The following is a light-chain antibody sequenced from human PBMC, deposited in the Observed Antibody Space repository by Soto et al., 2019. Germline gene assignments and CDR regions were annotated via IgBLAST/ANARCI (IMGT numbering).Light chain of an antibody. CDR1: QSITNNY. V-gene: IGKV3-20*01. CDR2: DAS. J-gene: IGKJ1*01. Sequence: DIVLTQSPGTLSLSPGERATLSCRASQSITNNYVVWYQQKPGQAPRLLIDDASVRATGIPDRFSGSGSGTDFSLTSSRLEPDDFAVYYCQQSSYSPRTFGQGTKVEIK. CDR3: QQSSYSPRT.